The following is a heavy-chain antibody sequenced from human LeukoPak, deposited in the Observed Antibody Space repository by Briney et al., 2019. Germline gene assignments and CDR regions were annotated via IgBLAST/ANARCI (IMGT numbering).Heavy chain of an antibody. V-gene: IGHV1-24*01. CDR3: ATLGYYDSSGYYRYYFDY. Sequence: ASVKVSCKVSGYTLIELSMHWVRQPPGKGLAGVGGFDPEDGETIYAQKFQGRVSMTEDTSTDTAYMELSSMRSEDTAVYYCATLGYYDSSGYYRYYFDYWGQGTLVTVSS. D-gene: IGHD3-22*01. CDR1: GYTLIELS. J-gene: IGHJ4*02. CDR2: FDPEDGET.